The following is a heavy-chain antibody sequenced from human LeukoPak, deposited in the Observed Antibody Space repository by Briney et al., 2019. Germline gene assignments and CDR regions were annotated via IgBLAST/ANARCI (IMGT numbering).Heavy chain of an antibody. Sequence: ASVKVSCKASGYTFTGYYMHWVRQAPGQGLEWMGWINPNSGGTNYAQKFQGWVTMTRDTSISTAYMELSRLRSDDTAVYYCAVPPGIAAAGTLQWGQGTLVTVSS. V-gene: IGHV1-2*04. CDR2: INPNSGGT. J-gene: IGHJ4*02. D-gene: IGHD6-13*01. CDR3: AVPPGIAAAGTLQ. CDR1: GYTFTGYY.